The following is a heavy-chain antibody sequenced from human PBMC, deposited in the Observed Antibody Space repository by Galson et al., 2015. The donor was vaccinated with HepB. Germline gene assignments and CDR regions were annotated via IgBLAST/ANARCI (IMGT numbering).Heavy chain of an antibody. Sequence: SLRLSCAASGFTFSNYGMHWVRQAPGKGLEWVAVIWLDGSNKYYADSVKGRFTISRDNSKNTVYLQVNSLRADDTALYYCAREGRAGYGHDYWGQGTLVTVSS. CDR2: IWLDGSNK. J-gene: IGHJ4*02. D-gene: IGHD5-18*01. CDR3: AREGRAGYGHDY. CDR1: GFTFSNYG. V-gene: IGHV3-33*01.